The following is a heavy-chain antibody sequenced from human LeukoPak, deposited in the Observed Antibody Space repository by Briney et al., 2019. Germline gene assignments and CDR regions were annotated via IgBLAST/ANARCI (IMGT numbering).Heavy chain of an antibody. V-gene: IGHV1-18*01. CDR2: ISAYNGNI. J-gene: IGHJ6*03. D-gene: IGHD4-17*01. CDR3: ARHQARYGDYPPYYYYLDV. Sequence: ASVKVSCKASGYTFTNFDINWVRQATGQGLEWMGWISAYNGNINYARKLQGRVTLTTDTSTSTAYMELRSLRSDDTAVYYCARHQARYGDYPPYYYYLDVWGKGTSVTISS. CDR1: GYTFTNFD.